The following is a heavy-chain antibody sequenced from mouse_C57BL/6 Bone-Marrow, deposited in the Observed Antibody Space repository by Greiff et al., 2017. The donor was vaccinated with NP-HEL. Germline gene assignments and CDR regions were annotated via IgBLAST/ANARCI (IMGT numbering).Heavy chain of an antibody. J-gene: IGHJ4*01. D-gene: IGHD1-1*01. CDR1: GYTFTDYY. CDR2: INPYNGGT. V-gene: IGHV1-19*01. Sequence: VQLKESGPVLVKPGASVKMSCKASGYTFTDYYMNWVKQSHGKSLEWIGVINPYNGGTSYNQKFKGKATLTVDKSSSTAYMELNSLTSEDSAVYYCAREDYYGSSSYYYAMDYWGQGTSVTVSS. CDR3: AREDYYGSSSYYYAMDY.